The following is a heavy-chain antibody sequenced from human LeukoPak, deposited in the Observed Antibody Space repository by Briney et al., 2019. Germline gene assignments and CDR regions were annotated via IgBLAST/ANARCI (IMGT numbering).Heavy chain of an antibody. D-gene: IGHD2-2*01. CDR2: INPNSGGT. CDR3: ARGLGYCSSTSCPPTDP. CDR1: GYTFTGYY. V-gene: IGHV1-2*02. Sequence: ASVKVSCKASGYTFTGYYMHWVRQAPGQGLEWMGWINPNSGGTNYAQKFQGRVTMTRDTSISTAYMELSRLRSDDTAVYYCARGLGYCSSTSCPPTDPWGQGTLVTVSS. J-gene: IGHJ5*02.